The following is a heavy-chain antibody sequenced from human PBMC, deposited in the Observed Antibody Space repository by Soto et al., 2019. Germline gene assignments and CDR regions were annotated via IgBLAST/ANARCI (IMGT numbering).Heavy chain of an antibody. CDR1: GYSINSGCY. V-gene: IGHV4-38-2*02. D-gene: IGHD3-3*01. J-gene: IGHJ4*02. Sequence: ETLSLTCAVSGYSINSGCYWGWIRQSPGKGLEWIGSVFHSGTTYSTPSLKTRLTISVDTSKNQFSLDLNAVTAADTAVYYCVRDFGDLHDFWSGSHYWGQGIPVTVSS. CDR3: VRDFGDLHDFWSGSHY. CDR2: VFHSGTT.